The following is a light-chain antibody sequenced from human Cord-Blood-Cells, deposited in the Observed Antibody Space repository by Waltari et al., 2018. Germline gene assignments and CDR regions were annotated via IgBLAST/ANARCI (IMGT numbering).Light chain of an antibody. Sequence: QSALTQPRSVSGSPGQPVTISCTVTSSDVGGYNYSPCYQQHPGKAPQHMIYDLSKPPSGVPDRFSGSKSGNTASLTISGLQAEDEADYYCCSYAGSYTWVFGGGTKLTVL. J-gene: IGLJ3*02. V-gene: IGLV2-11*01. CDR3: CSYAGSYTWV. CDR1: SSDVGGYNY. CDR2: DLS.